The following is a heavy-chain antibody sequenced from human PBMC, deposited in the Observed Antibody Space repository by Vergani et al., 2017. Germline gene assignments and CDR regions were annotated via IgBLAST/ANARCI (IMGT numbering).Heavy chain of an antibody. D-gene: IGHD6-13*01. J-gene: IGHJ6*02. CDR2: IYYSGST. V-gene: IGHV4-59*01. CDR3: ARAFYSSSWYPYYYYGMDV. CDR1: GGSISSYY. Sequence: QVQLQESGPGLVKPSQTLSLTCTVSGGSISSYYWSWIRQPPGKGLEWIGYIYYSGSTNYNPSLKSRVTISVDTSKNQFSLTLSSVTAADTAVYYCARAFYSSSWYPYYYYGMDVWGQGTTVTVSS.